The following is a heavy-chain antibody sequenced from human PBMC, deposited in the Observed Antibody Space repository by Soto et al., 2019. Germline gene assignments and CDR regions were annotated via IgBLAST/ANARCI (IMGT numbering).Heavy chain of an antibody. CDR3: ARVTQWLVPYFDY. D-gene: IGHD6-19*01. CDR1: GYTFTSYA. Sequence: ASVKVSCKASGYTFTSYAMHWVRQAPGQRLEWMGWINAGNGNTKYSQKFQGRVTITRDTSASTAYMELSSLRSEDTAVYYCARVTQWLVPYFDYWGQGTLVTASS. V-gene: IGHV1-3*01. J-gene: IGHJ4*02. CDR2: INAGNGNT.